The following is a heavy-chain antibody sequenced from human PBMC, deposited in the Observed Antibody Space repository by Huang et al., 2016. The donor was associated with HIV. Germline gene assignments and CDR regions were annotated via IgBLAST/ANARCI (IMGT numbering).Heavy chain of an antibody. J-gene: IGHJ4*02. CDR1: GYPFDSYG. V-gene: IGHV1-18*04. Sequence: HVQLVQSGADVKKPGASVKVSCKASGYPFDSYGINWVRQAPGQGLEWMGWIGPNSGKTHHAQKLQGRVTMTTDTTTSTAYMELMILTSDDTAVYYCARDATGYGTGWSTEFDYWGQGTLVTVSS. CDR2: IGPNSGKT. CDR3: ARDATGYGTGWSTEFDY. D-gene: IGHD6-19*01.